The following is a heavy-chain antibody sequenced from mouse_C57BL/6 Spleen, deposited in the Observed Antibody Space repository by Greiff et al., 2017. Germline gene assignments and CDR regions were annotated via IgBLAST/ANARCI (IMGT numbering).Heavy chain of an antibody. V-gene: IGHV3-6*01. Sequence: ESGPGLVKPSQSLSLTCSVTGYSITSGYYWNWIRQFPGNKLEWMGYISYDGSNNYNPTLKNRISITRDTSKNQFFLKLKSVTTEDTATYYCARGGGAVDVWGTGTTVTVSS. CDR2: ISYDGSN. CDR3: ARGGGAVDV. CDR1: GYSITSGYY. J-gene: IGHJ1*03.